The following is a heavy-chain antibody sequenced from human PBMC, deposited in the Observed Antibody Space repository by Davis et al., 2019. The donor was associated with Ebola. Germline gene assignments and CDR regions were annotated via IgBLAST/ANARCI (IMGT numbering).Heavy chain of an antibody. CDR1: GYTFIAYY. CDR2: ISPNSGAT. J-gene: IGHJ4*02. V-gene: IGHV1-2*04. CDR3: ARDYCSSTSCYTEYYFDY. Sequence: ASVKVSCKASGYTFIAYYVHWVRQAPGQGLEWMGWISPNSGATNYAQKFQGWVTMTRDTSISTAYMELSRLRSDDTAVYYCARDYCSSTSCYTEYYFDYWGQGTLVTVSS. D-gene: IGHD2-2*02.